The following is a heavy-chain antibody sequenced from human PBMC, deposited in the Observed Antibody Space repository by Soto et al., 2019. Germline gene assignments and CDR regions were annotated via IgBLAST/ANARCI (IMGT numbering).Heavy chain of an antibody. CDR3: ARQGYCSTTPCSTVHY. D-gene: IGHD2-2*02. Sequence: GESLKISCKGSGYSFTSYWIGWVRQMPGKGLEWLGIIYPGDSHTRYSPSFQGQVTISADKSISTAYLQWNSLNASDTAIYYCARQGYCSTTPCSTVHYWGQGTLVTVSS. CDR2: IYPGDSHT. V-gene: IGHV5-51*01. J-gene: IGHJ4*02. CDR1: GYSFTSYW.